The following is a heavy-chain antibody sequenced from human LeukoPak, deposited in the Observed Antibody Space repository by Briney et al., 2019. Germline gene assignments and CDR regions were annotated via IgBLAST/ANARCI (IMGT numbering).Heavy chain of an antibody. D-gene: IGHD6-13*01. CDR2: FYFGGSN. J-gene: IGHJ4*02. V-gene: IGHV4-39*07. CDR1: GDSISSNNRY. CDR3: ASSHSATWYDD. Sequence: SETLSLTCTVSGDSISSNNRYWGWIRQPPGKGLEWIGSFYFGGSNYYSPSLRSRVIISLDTSKNQFSLALNFVIAADTAMYYCASSHSATWYDDWGQGALVTVS.